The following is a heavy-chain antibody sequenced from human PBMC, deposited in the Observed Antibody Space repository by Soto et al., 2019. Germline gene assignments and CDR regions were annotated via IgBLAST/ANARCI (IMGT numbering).Heavy chain of an antibody. D-gene: IGHD4-17*01. CDR1: GGSINTDY. CDR2: ISYSGRA. J-gene: IGHJ4*02. V-gene: IGHV4-59*03. Sequence: SETLSLTCTVSGGSINTDYWGWIRQPPGKGLEWVADISYSGRAIYNSSVKSRVAISVDRSKNTFSLTLNSLKTEDTALYYCTTLDYGDYLVGFHLDYWGQGTLVTVSS. CDR3: TTLDYGDYLVGFHLDY.